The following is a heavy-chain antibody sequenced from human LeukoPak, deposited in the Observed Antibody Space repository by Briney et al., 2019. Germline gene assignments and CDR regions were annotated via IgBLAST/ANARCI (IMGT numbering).Heavy chain of an antibody. J-gene: IGHJ4*02. CDR1: GFTVSSNY. D-gene: IGHD3-22*01. CDR3: ARESEYYYDSSGYWDH. Sequence: PTGGSLRLSCAASGFTVSSNYMSWVRQAPGKGLEWVSVIYSGGSTYYADSVKGRFTISRDNSKNTLYLQMNSLRAEDTAVYYCARESEYYYDSSGYWDHWGQGTLVTVSS. V-gene: IGHV3-66*01. CDR2: IYSGGST.